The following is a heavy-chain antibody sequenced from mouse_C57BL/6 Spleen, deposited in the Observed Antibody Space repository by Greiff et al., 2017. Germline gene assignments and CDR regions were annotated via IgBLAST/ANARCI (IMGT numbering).Heavy chain of an antibody. V-gene: IGHV3-6*01. Sequence: EVHLVESGPGLVKPSQSLSLTCSVTGYSITSGYYWNWIRQFPGNKLEWMGYISYDGSNNYNPSLKNRISITRDTSKNQFFLKLNSVTTEDTATYYCARGELGPYFDYWGQGTTLTVSS. J-gene: IGHJ2*01. CDR1: GYSITSGYY. CDR3: ARGELGPYFDY. D-gene: IGHD4-1*01. CDR2: ISYDGSN.